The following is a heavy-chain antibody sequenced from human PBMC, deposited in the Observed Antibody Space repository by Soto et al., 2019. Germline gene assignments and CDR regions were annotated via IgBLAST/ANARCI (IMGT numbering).Heavy chain of an antibody. V-gene: IGHV5-51*01. CDR1: VDLFNNFW. Sequence: GESLKISCLGSVDLFNNFWLGWVRQRLGQGLASMGIIWPGDSDTRYSPSFEGQVTISADKSINTIHLQWSSLKASDTAMYYCARGVYGINPRKYSADSWGLGTL. CDR3: ARGVYGINPRKYSADS. J-gene: IGHJ4*02. D-gene: IGHD2-8*01. CDR2: IWPGDSDT.